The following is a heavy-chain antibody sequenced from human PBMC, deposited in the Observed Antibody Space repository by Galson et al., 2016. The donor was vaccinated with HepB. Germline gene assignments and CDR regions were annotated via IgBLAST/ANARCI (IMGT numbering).Heavy chain of an antibody. CDR1: GYTVTTDW. CDR2: INTSTDDGKA. J-gene: IGHJ5*02. Sequence: SLRLSCAASGYTVTTDWMTWVRQAPGKGLEWVGLINTSTDDGKAEHASPGKGSFIITRADSKNTLYLQMNSLKTEATAVYCCRNHYASGTYYEFDPWGQGSPVTVSS. V-gene: IGHV3-15*01. CDR3: RNHYASGTYYEFDP. D-gene: IGHD3-10*01.